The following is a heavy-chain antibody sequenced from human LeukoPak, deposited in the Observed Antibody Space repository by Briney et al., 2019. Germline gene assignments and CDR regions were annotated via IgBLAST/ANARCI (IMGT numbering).Heavy chain of an antibody. CDR3: AAGLEAATNMLDYYYYGMDV. Sequence: GTSVKVSCKASGFTFSSSAMQWVRQACGQRLEWIGWIVVGSGNTNYAQKFQERVTITRDMSTSTAYMELSSLRSEDTAVYYCAAGLEAATNMLDYYYYGMDVWGQGTTVTVSS. D-gene: IGHD5-24*01. CDR1: GFTFSSSA. J-gene: IGHJ6*02. V-gene: IGHV1-58*02. CDR2: IVVGSGNT.